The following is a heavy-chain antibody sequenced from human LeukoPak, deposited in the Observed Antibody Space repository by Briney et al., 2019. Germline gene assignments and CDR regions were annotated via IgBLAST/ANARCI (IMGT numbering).Heavy chain of an antibody. CDR2: IWYDGSNQ. CDR3: AKAPRLTGIDY. V-gene: IGHV3-33*06. D-gene: IGHD1-14*01. CDR1: GLRFRNYG. Sequence: GGSLRLSCVASGLRFRNYGMHWVRQAPGKGLEWVAVIWYDGSNQYYVDSVKGRFTVSRDNAKNTLYLQMDSLRAEDTAVYYCAKAPRLTGIDYWGQGTLVTVSS. J-gene: IGHJ4*02.